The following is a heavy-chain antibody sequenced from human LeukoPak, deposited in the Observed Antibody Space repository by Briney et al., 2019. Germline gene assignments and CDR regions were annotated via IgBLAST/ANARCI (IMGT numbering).Heavy chain of an antibody. CDR2: ITRSSSTI. CDR1: GFTFSWYS. V-gene: IGHV3-48*01. CDR3: ATADRGAFDI. Sequence: PGGSLRLSCAVSGFTFSWYSMNWVRQAPGKGLEWLSYITRSSSTIYYADSVKGRFTISRDNAKNSLYLQMNSLRVGDTAVYYCATADRGAFDIWGQGTMVIVSS. J-gene: IGHJ3*02.